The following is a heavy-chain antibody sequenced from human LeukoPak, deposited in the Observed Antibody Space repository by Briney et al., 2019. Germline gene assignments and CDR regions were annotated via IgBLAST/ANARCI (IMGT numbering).Heavy chain of an antibody. CDR1: GFTFSSYS. V-gene: IGHV3-21*01. CDR2: ISSSSSYI. D-gene: IGHD1-26*01. J-gene: IGHJ4*02. CDR3: ARDRWELPLSRRTFDY. Sequence: GGSLRLSCAASGFTFSSYSMNWVRQAPGKGLEWVSSISSSSSYIYYADSVKGRFTISRDNAKDSLYLQMNSLRAEDTAVYYCARDRWELPLSRRTFDYWGQGTLVTVSS.